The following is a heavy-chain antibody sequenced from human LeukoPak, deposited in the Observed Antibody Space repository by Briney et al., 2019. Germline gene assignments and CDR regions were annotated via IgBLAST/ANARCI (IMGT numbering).Heavy chain of an antibody. Sequence: GTLRLSCAASGFTFSSYAMSGVRQPPGKGLEGIGSMYYSGSTYYNPSLKSRVTISVDTSKNQFSLKVTSVTAADAAVYYCVSPVAGSTNWFDTWGQGTLVTVSS. D-gene: IGHD6-19*01. CDR2: MYYSGST. V-gene: IGHV4-38-2*01. CDR1: GFTFSSYA. J-gene: IGHJ5*02. CDR3: VSPVAGSTNWFDT.